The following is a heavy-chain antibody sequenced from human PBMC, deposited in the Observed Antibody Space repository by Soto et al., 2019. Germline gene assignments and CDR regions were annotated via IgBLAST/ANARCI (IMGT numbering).Heavy chain of an antibody. CDR3: ARGSSSWYRFDP. CDR2: FDPEDGKT. J-gene: IGHJ5*02. Sequence: GASAKVSCKVSGYTLTDLSMHWVRQAPGKGLEWMGGFDPEDGKTIYAQKFQGRVTITRDTSASTAYMELSSLRSEDTAVYYCARGSSSWYRFDPWGQGTLVTVSS. CDR1: GYTLTDLS. D-gene: IGHD6-13*01. V-gene: IGHV1-24*01.